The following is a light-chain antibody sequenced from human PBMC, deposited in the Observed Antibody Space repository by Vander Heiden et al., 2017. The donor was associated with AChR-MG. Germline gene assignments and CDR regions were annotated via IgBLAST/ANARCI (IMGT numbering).Light chain of an antibody. V-gene: IGKV3-20*01. CDR1: QSVSSSY. Sequence: EIVLTQSPGTLSLSPGERATLSCRASQSVSSSYLAWYQQKPGQAPRLLIYGASSRATGIPDRFSGSGSGTDFTLTISRLEPEKFAVYYCQQYGSSPSITFGQGTRLEIK. J-gene: IGKJ5*01. CDR2: GAS. CDR3: QQYGSSPSIT.